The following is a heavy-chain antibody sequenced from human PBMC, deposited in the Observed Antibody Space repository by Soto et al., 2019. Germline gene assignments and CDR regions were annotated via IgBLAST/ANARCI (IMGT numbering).Heavy chain of an antibody. CDR3: ARETGTTLAFYYYYYMDV. J-gene: IGHJ6*03. CDR2: TYYRSKWYN. CDR1: GDSVSSNSAA. D-gene: IGHD1-7*01. V-gene: IGHV6-1*01. Sequence: SQTLSLTCAISGDSVSSNSAAWNWIRQSPSRGLEWLGRTYYRSKWYNDYAVSVKSRITINPDTSKNQFSLQLNSVTPEDTAVYYCARETGTTLAFYYYYYMDVWGKGTTVTVSS.